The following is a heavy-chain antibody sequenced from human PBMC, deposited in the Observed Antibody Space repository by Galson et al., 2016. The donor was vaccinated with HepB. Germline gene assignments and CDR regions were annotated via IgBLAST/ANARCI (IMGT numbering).Heavy chain of an antibody. Sequence: SLRLSCAASGFTFGDYAMSWVRQAPGKGLEWVGFIRSKAYGGTTEYAASVKGRFTISRDDSNSIAYLQMNSLKTEDTAVYYCTRDLDFHIRYYYYAMDVWGQGTPVTVSS. D-gene: IGHD3-16*02. J-gene: IGHJ6*02. V-gene: IGHV3-49*04. CDR2: IRSKAYGGTT. CDR1: GFTFGDYA. CDR3: TRDLDFHIRYYYYAMDV.